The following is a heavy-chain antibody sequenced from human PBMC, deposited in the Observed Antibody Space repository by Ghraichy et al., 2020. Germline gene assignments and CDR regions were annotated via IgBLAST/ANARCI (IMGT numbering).Heavy chain of an antibody. CDR3: ARRYYGSGSYYNFFTKGHAFDI. D-gene: IGHD3-10*01. CDR2: INHSGST. Sequence: SETLSLTCAVYGGSFSGYYWSWIRQPPGKGLEWIGEINHSGSTNYNPSLKSRVTISVDTSKNQFSLKLSSVTAADTAVYYCARRYYGSGSYYNFFTKGHAFDIWGQGTMVTVSS. CDR1: GGSFSGYY. V-gene: IGHV4-34*01. J-gene: IGHJ3*02.